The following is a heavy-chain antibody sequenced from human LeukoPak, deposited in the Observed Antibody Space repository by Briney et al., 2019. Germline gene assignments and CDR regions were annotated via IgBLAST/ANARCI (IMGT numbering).Heavy chain of an antibody. J-gene: IGHJ6*03. Sequence: GESLKISCKGSGYSFTSYWIGWVRQMPGKGLEWMGIIYPGDSDTRYSPSFQGQVTISADKSISTAYLQWSSLKASDTAMYYCARQPGYSSAKTPKYYYYYMDVWGKGTTVTVSS. D-gene: IGHD6-19*01. CDR1: GYSFTSYW. CDR2: IYPGDSDT. CDR3: ARQPGYSSAKTPKYYYYYMDV. V-gene: IGHV5-51*01.